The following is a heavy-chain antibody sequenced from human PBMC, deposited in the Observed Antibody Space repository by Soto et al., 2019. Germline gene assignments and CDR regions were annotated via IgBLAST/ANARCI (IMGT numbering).Heavy chain of an antibody. D-gene: IGHD1-26*01. Sequence: GGSLRLSCAASGCTFSSFGMSWVRQAPGKGLEWVSSISYSGGNTYYADSVKGRFTISRDNSKNTLYLQMNSLRAEDTAVYYCSKSLGATRTFDYWGQGTLVTVS. J-gene: IGHJ4*02. CDR3: SKSLGATRTFDY. V-gene: IGHV3-23*01. CDR1: GCTFSSFG. CDR2: ISYSGGNT.